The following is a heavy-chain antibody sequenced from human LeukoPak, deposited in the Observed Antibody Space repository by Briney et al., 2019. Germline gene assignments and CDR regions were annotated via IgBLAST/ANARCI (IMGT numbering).Heavy chain of an antibody. V-gene: IGHV3-30-3*01. J-gene: IGHJ3*02. Sequence: PGGSLRLSCAASGFTFSSYAMHWVRQAPGKGLEWVAVISYDGSNKYYADSVKGRFTISRDNSKNTLYLQMNSLRAEDTAVYYCAKDDAPTYYYERHAFDIWGQGTMVTVSS. D-gene: IGHD3-22*01. CDR3: AKDDAPTYYYERHAFDI. CDR1: GFTFSSYA. CDR2: ISYDGSNK.